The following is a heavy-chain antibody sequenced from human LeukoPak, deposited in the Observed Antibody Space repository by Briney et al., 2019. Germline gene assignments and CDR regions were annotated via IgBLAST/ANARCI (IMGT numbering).Heavy chain of an antibody. CDR2: ISYDRSNK. J-gene: IGHJ4*02. D-gene: IGHD3-10*01. Sequence: GLXXVAVISYDRSNKYYADSVKGRFTISRDNSKNTLYLQMNSLRAEDTAVYYCARDSLHAGVDYWGQGTLVTVSS. V-gene: IGHV3-30-3*01. CDR3: ARDSLHAGVDY.